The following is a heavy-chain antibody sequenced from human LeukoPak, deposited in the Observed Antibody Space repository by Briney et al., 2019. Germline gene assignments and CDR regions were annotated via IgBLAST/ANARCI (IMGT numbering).Heavy chain of an antibody. Sequence: GGSLRLSCAASGFTFSSYSMNSVRQAPGKGLEWVSSISSSSSYIYYADSVKGRFTISRDNAKNSLYLQMNSLRAEDTAVCYCARDPEPYSSSSVGYWGQGTLVTVSS. CDR1: GFTFSSYS. D-gene: IGHD6-6*01. J-gene: IGHJ4*02. CDR3: ARDPEPYSSSSVGY. V-gene: IGHV3-21*01. CDR2: ISSSSSYI.